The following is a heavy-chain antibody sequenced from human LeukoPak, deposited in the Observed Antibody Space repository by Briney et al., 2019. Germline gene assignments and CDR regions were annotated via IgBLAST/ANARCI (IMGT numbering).Heavy chain of an antibody. CDR2: IYHSGST. Sequence: SQTLSLTCTVSGGSIGSGGYYWSWIRQPPGKGLEWIGYIYHSGSTYYNPSLKSRVTISVDRSKNQFSLKLSSVTAADTAVYYCARAWRWELENWFDPWGQGTLVTVSS. V-gene: IGHV4-30-2*01. CDR1: GGSIGSGGYY. J-gene: IGHJ5*02. D-gene: IGHD1-26*01. CDR3: ARAWRWELENWFDP.